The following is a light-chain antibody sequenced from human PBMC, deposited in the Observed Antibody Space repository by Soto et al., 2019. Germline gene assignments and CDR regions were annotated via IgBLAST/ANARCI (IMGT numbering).Light chain of an antibody. Sequence: EIVMTQSPATLSVSPGERATLSCRASQSVSSNLAWYQQKPGQAPRLLIYGASTRATGIPARFSGSGSGTEFTLTISSLQSEDFAVYYCQQYNNWPRGEAFGGGTKVEIK. CDR3: QQYNNWPRGEA. CDR1: QSVSSN. CDR2: GAS. J-gene: IGKJ4*01. V-gene: IGKV3-15*01.